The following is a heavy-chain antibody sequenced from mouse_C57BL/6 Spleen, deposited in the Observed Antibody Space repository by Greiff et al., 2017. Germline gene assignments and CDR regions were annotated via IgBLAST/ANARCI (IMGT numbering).Heavy chain of an antibody. Sequence: VQLQQPGAELVKPGASVKLSCKASGYTFTSYWMHWVKQRPGQGLEWIGMIHPNRGSTNYNEKFKSKATLTVDTSSSSAYMQLSSLTSEDSAVXYCTFITTVVAKSYFDYWGQGTTLTVAS. J-gene: IGHJ2*01. CDR1: GYTFTSYW. CDR3: TFITTVVAKSYFDY. CDR2: IHPNRGST. V-gene: IGHV1-64*01. D-gene: IGHD1-1*01.